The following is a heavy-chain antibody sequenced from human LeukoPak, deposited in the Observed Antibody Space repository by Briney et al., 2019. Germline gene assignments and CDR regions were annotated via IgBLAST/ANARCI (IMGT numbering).Heavy chain of an antibody. V-gene: IGHV4-34*01. CDR2: INHSGST. CDR3: ARVKTSITVTRYYYYMDV. J-gene: IGHJ6*03. CDR1: GGSFSGYY. Sequence: SETLSLTCAVYGGSFSGYYWSWIRQPPGKGLEWIGEINHSGSTNYNPSPKSRVTISGDTSKNQFYLKLSPLTAADTAVYYCARVKTSITVTRYYYYMDVWGKGTTVTVSS. D-gene: IGHD4-17*01.